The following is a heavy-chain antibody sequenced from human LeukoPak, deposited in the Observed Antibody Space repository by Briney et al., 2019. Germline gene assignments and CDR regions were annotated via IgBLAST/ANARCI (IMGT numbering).Heavy chain of an antibody. CDR2: INPNSGGT. CDR3: ARASYYYDSSGYPGYYFDY. CDR1: GYTFTDYY. V-gene: IGHV1-2*02. J-gene: IGHJ4*02. D-gene: IGHD3-22*01. Sequence: ASVKVSCKASGYTFTDYYMHWVRQAPGQGLGWMGWINPNSGGTNYAQKFQGRVTMTRDTSISTAYMELSRLRSDDTAVYYCARASYYYDSSGYPGYYFDYWGQGILVTVSS.